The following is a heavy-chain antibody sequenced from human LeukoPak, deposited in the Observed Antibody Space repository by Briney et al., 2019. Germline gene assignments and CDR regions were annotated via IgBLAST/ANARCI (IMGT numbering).Heavy chain of an antibody. CDR1: GFTFSSYS. J-gene: IGHJ4*02. Sequence: GGSLRLSCAASGFTFSSYSMNWVRQAPGKGLEWVSSISSSSSSYIYYADSVKGRFTISRDNAKNSLYLQMNSLRAEDTAVYYCARDRFPDTAMVTEMGYWGQGTLVTVSS. V-gene: IGHV3-21*01. CDR2: ISSSSSSYI. CDR3: ARDRFPDTAMVTEMGY. D-gene: IGHD5-18*01.